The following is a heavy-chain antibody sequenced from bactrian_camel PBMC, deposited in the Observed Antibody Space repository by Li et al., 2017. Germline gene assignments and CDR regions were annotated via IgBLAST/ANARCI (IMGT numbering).Heavy chain of an antibody. CDR1: RYTYSSNC. D-gene: IGHD6*01. CDR2: IYAYGGGT. V-gene: IGHV3-3*01. Sequence: HVQLVESGGGSVQAGGSLRLTCDASRYTYSSNCMGWLRQAPGQEREVVASIYAYGGGTHYADSVKGRFTIAQGRSKDTIYLEMNSLKPEDTAMYYCAADPQCIGTWSGFDYWGQGTQV. J-gene: IGHJ4*01. CDR3: AADPQCIGTWSGFDY.